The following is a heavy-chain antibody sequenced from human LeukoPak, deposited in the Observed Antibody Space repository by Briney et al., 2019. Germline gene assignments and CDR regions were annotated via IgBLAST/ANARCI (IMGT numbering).Heavy chain of an antibody. V-gene: IGHV4-39*07. CDR2: IYYSGST. J-gene: IGHJ6*02. CDR1: GGSISSYY. CDR3: ARDRVGASVYGMDV. D-gene: IGHD1-26*01. Sequence: SETLSLTCTVSGGSISSYYWGWIRQPPGKGLEWIGSIYYSGSTYYNPSLKSRVTISVDTSKNQFSLKLSSVTAADTAVYYCARDRVGASVYGMDVWGQGTTVTVSS.